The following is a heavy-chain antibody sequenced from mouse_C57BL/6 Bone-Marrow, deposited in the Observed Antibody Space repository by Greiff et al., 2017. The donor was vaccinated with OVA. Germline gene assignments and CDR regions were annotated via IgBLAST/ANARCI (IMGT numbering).Heavy chain of an antibody. CDR1: GFTFSDAW. V-gene: IGHV6-6*01. J-gene: IGHJ3*01. D-gene: IGHD2-10*02. CDR3: TKSGNYAAWFAY. CDR2: IRNKANNHAT. Sequence: EVMLVESGGGLVQPGGSMKLSCAASGFTFSDAWMDWVRQSPEKGLEWVAEIRNKANNHATYYAESVKGRFTISRDDSKSSVYLQMNSLRAEDTGIYYCTKSGNYAAWFAYWGQGTLVTVSA.